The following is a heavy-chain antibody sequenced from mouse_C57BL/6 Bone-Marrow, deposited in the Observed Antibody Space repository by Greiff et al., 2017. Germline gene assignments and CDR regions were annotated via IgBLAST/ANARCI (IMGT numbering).Heavy chain of an antibody. CDR1: GFNIKDYY. CDR2: IDPEDGDT. D-gene: IGHD1-1*01. V-gene: IGHV14-1*01. CDR3: TRFITTGWFAY. J-gene: IGHJ3*01. Sequence: DVHLVESGAELVRPGASVKLSCTASGFNIKDYYMHWVKQRPEQGLEWIGRIDPEDGDTEYAPKFQGKATMTADTSSNTAYLQLSSLTSEDTAVYYCTRFITTGWFAYWGQGTLVTVSA.